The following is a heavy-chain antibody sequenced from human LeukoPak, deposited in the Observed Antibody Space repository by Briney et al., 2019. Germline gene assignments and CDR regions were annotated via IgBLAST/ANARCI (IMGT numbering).Heavy chain of an antibody. Sequence: SATLSLTCAVSGGSISSGGYSWSWIRQPPGKGLEWIGYTYHSGSTYYNPSLKSRVTISVDRSKNQFSLKLSSVTAADTAVYYCARGTAIGMDVWGQGTTVTVSS. J-gene: IGHJ6*02. V-gene: IGHV4-30-2*01. CDR1: GGSISSGGYS. CDR2: TYHSGST. CDR3: ARGTAIGMDV.